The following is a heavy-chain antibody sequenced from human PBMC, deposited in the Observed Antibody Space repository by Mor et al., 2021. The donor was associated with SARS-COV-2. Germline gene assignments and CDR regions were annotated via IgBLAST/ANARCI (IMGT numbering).Heavy chain of an antibody. CDR1: SSYA. CDR2: ISYDGSNK. CDR3: ARDSAMVRGVTLYYY. J-gene: IGHJ6*01. D-gene: IGHD3-10*01. V-gene: IGHV3-30-3*01. Sequence: SSYAMHWVRQAPGKGLEWVAVISYDGSNKYYADSVKGRFTISRDNSKNTLYLQMNSLRAEDTAVYYCARDSAMVRGVTLYYY.